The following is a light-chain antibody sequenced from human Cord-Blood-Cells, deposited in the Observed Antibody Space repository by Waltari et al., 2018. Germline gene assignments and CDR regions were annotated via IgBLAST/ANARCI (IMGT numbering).Light chain of an antibody. J-gene: IGKJ3*01. CDR2: GAS. CDR3: QQYNNWPLT. V-gene: IGKV3-15*01. CDR1: QSVSSK. Sequence: EIVMTQSPATLSVSPGQRATLSCRASQSVSSKLAWYQQKPGQAPRTLIYGASTRATGIPARFSGSGSGTEFTLTISSLQSEDFAVYYCQQYNNWPLTFGPGTKVDIK.